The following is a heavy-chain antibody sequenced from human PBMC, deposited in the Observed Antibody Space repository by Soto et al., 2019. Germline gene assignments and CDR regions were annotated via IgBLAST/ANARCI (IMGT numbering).Heavy chain of an antibody. V-gene: IGHV5-10-1*01. Sequence: GESLKISCKGSGYSFTSHWISWVRQMPGKGLEWMGRIDPSDSYTNYSPSFQGHVTISADKSISTAYLQWSSLKASDTAMYYCAIILSGSPFDYWGQGTLVTVSS. CDR1: GYSFTSHW. J-gene: IGHJ4*02. D-gene: IGHD5-12*01. CDR2: IDPSDSYT. CDR3: AIILSGSPFDY.